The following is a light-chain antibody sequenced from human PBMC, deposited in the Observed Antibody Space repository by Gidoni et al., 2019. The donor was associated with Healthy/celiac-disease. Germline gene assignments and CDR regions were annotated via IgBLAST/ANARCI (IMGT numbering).Light chain of an antibody. J-gene: IGKJ1*01. CDR2: GAS. Sequence: EIVLKQSPGTLSLSPGERATLSCRASQSVSSSYLAWYQQKPGQAPRLLIYGASSRATGIPDRFSGSGSGTDFTLTISRLEPEDFAVYYCQQYGSSRTWTFGQXTKVEIK. CDR3: QQYGSSRTWT. CDR1: QSVSSSY. V-gene: IGKV3-20*01.